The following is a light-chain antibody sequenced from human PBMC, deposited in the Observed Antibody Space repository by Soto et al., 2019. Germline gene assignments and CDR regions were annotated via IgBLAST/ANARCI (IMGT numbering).Light chain of an antibody. J-gene: IGLJ1*01. CDR3: SSYTSTTTV. Sequence: QSVLTQPASVSGSPGLSITISCTGISSDGDDYKDVSWYQQHPGKAPKLMIYEVTYRPSGVSNRFSGSKSGNTASLTISGLQAEDEADYYCSSYTSTTTVFGTGTKVTVL. CDR2: EVT. CDR1: SSDGDDYKD. V-gene: IGLV2-14*01.